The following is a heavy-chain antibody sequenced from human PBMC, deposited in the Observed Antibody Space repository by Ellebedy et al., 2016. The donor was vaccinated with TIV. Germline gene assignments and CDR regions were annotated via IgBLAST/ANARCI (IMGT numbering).Heavy chain of an antibody. Sequence: GESLKISCAASGFTFSSYDMHWVRQAPGKGPEWVSIISYDGSNKYYAHSVKGRFTISRDNAKKTLYLQMNSLSAEDTAVYYCARVYSSYSVDYWGPGTLVTVSS. CDR1: GFTFSSYD. D-gene: IGHD3-22*01. CDR2: ISYDGSNK. CDR3: ARVYSSYSVDY. J-gene: IGHJ4*02. V-gene: IGHV3-30-3*01.